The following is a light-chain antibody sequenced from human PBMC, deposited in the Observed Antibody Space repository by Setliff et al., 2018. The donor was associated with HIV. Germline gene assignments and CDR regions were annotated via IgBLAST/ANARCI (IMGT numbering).Light chain of an antibody. Sequence: ALTQPASVSGSPGQSITISCTGTSDNFGSYNLVSWYQQHPGKAPKLMIYEGTKRPSGVSNRFSGSKSGNTASLTISGLQAEDEADYYCCSYAGTNILYVFGTGTKVT. CDR3: CSYAGTNILYV. CDR1: SDNFGSYNL. V-gene: IGLV2-23*01. J-gene: IGLJ1*01. CDR2: EGT.